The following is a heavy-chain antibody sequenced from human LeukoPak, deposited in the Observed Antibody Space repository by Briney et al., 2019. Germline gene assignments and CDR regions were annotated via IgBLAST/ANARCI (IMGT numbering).Heavy chain of an antibody. V-gene: IGHV1-69*05. CDR2: IIPIFGTE. J-gene: IGHJ4*02. Sequence: GASVKVSCKASGGTFSSYTINWVRQAPGQGLEWMGRIIPIFGTENYAQKFQDRVTITTDESTSTAYMELRGLKPEDTAVYYCARVKMDDSSGYWGFDYWGQGTLVTVSS. CDR1: GGTFSSYT. CDR3: ARVKMDDSSGYWGFDY. D-gene: IGHD3-22*01.